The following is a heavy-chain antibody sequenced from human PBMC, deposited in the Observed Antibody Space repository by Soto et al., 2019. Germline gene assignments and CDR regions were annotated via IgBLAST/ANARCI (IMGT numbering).Heavy chain of an antibody. V-gene: IGHV3-74*03. J-gene: IGHJ2*01. D-gene: IGHD1-26*01. CDR3: VRYLNVPYRGPNYGWFHL. Sequence: PGGSLRLSCEVSGVKFTSYSMHGVRHAPGKGLELVSRIYHDGSSTTFGDSVKGRFTISRENVKNRMYLQMNSLRAEETAVYHCVRYLNVPYRGPNYGWFHL. CDR2: IYHDGSST. CDR1: GVKFTSYS.